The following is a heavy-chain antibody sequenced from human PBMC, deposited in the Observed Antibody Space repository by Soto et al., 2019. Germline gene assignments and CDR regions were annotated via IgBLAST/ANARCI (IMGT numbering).Heavy chain of an antibody. CDR1: GGSISSYY. J-gene: IGHJ6*02. V-gene: IGHV4-59*01. D-gene: IGHD3-10*01. CDR3: ARGEYGNYCYYGMDV. CDR2: IYYSGST. Sequence: PSETLSLTCTVSGGSISSYYWSWIRQPPGKGLEWIGYIYYSGSTNYNPSLKSRVTISVDTSKNQFSLKLSSVTAADTAVYYCARGEYGNYCYYGMDVWGQGTTVTVSS.